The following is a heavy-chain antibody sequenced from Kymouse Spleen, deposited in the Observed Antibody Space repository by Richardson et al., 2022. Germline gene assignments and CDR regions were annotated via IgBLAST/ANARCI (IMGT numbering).Heavy chain of an antibody. Sequence: QVQLQQWGAGLLKPSETLSLTCAVYGGSFSGYYWSWIRQPPGKGLEWIGEINHSGSTNYNPSLKSRVTISVDTSKNQFSLKLSSVTAADTAVYYCARGGEYSSSRFDYWGQGTLVTVSS. CDR3: ARGGEYSSSRFDY. CDR2: INHSGST. CDR1: GGSFSGYY. V-gene: IGHV4-34*01. J-gene: IGHJ4*02. D-gene: IGHD6-6*01.